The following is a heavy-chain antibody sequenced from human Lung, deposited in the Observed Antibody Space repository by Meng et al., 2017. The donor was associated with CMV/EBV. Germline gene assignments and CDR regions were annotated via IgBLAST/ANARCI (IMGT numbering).Heavy chain of an antibody. CDR2: IGSRGDT. CDR3: GRKIPVSGMDV. V-gene: IGHV3-13*01. J-gene: IGHJ6*02. D-gene: IGHD1-26*01. Sequence: GGSLRLSCAASGFTLSRYDIHGARQATGKGLEWVSGIGSRGDTHYADSVKGRFTISRENAKNSVYLQVNSVRAGDTAVYYCGRKIPVSGMDVWGQGTTVTVSS. CDR1: GFTLSRYD.